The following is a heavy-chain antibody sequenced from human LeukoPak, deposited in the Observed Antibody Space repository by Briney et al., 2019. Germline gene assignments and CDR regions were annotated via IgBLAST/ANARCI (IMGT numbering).Heavy chain of an antibody. CDR1: GGSISSYY. CDR3: ARGSGSYNDY. J-gene: IGHJ4*02. CDR2: IYYSGST. D-gene: IGHD1-26*01. Sequence: SETLSLTCTVSGGSISSYYWSWIRQPPGKGLEWIGYIYYSGSTNYNPSLKSRVTISVDTSKNQFSLKLSSVTAADTAVYYCARGSGSYNDYWSQGTLVTVSS. V-gene: IGHV4-59*01.